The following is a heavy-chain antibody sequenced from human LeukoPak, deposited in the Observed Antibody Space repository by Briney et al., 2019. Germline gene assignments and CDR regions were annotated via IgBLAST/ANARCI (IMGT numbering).Heavy chain of an antibody. J-gene: IGHJ3*02. D-gene: IGHD2-2*01. CDR1: GGSISSYY. CDR2: IYTSGST. V-gene: IGHV4-4*07. CDR3: AREGCTSCYYNDAFDI. Sequence: SETLSLTCTVSGGSISSYYWSWIRQPAGKGLEWIGRIYTSGSTNYNPSLKSRVTMSVDTSKNQFSLKLSSVTAADTAVYYCAREGCTSCYYNDAFDIWGQGTMVTVSS.